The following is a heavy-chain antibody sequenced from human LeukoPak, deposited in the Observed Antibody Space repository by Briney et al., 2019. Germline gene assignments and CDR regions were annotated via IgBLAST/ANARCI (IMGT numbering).Heavy chain of an antibody. J-gene: IGHJ4*02. V-gene: IGHV4-39*07. D-gene: IGHD1-26*01. CDR3: ARGLRYGGLLDY. Sequence: SETLSLTCTVSGGSISSGGYYWSWIRQPPGKGLEWIGEINHSGSTNYNPSLKSRVTISVDTSKNQFSLKLSSVTAADTAVYYCARGLRYGGLLDYWGQGTLVTVSS. CDR1: GGSISSGGYY. CDR2: INHSGST.